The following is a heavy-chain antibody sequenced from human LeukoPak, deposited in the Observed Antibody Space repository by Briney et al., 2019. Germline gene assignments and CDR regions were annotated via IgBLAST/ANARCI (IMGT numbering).Heavy chain of an antibody. D-gene: IGHD6-19*01. V-gene: IGHV1-2*02. CDR3: ARDRGPRRIAVAGNDY. CDR1: GYTFTGYY. J-gene: IGHJ4*02. CDR2: INPNSGGT. Sequence: ASVKASCKASGYTFTGYYMHWVRQAPGQGLEWMGWINPNSGGTNYAQKFQGRVTMTRDTSISTAYMELSRLRSDDTAVYYCARDRGPRRIAVAGNDYWGQGTLVTVSS.